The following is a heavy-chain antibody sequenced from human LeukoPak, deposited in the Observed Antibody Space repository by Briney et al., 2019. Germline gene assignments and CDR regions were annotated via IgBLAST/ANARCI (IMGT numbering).Heavy chain of an antibody. CDR1: GFTFDDYT. Sequence: GGSLRLSCAASGFTFDDYTMHWVRQAPGKGLEWVSLISWDGGSTYYADSVKGRFTISRDNSKNSLYLQMNSLRTEDTALYYCAKDNGRVGSYYFDYWGQGTLVTVSP. CDR3: AKDNGRVGSYYFDY. J-gene: IGHJ4*02. D-gene: IGHD3-10*01. V-gene: IGHV3-43*01. CDR2: ISWDGGST.